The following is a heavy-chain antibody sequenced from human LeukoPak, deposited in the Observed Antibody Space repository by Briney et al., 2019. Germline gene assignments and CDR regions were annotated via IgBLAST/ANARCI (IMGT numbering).Heavy chain of an antibody. J-gene: IGHJ4*02. CDR2: ISDSGGST. Sequence: PGGSLRLSCAASGFSLTNYAMNWVRQAPGKGLEWVSAISDSGGSTYDADSVKGRFTISRDNSKNTLYLQMNSLRAEDTAVYYCAKDTSIGRYCTNGVCSPFDYWGQGTLVTVSS. CDR3: AKDTSIGRYCTNGVCSPFDY. V-gene: IGHV3-23*01. CDR1: GFSLTNYA. D-gene: IGHD2-8*01.